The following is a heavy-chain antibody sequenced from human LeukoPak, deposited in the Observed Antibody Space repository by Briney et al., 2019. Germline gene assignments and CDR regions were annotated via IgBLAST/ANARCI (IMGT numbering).Heavy chain of an antibody. Sequence: ASVKVSCNASAYSFTCCGYCWVRHAPGQGLEWMGWISAYNGNTNYAQKLQGRVTMTTDTSTSTAYMELRSLRSDDTAVYYCARVRCFYTSSGYCDFYYYGMDARGQGTTVTVSS. CDR1: AYSFTCCG. CDR3: ARVRCFYTSSGYCDFYYYGMDA. V-gene: IGHV1-18*01. D-gene: IGHD3-22*01. CDR2: ISAYNGNT. J-gene: IGHJ6*02.